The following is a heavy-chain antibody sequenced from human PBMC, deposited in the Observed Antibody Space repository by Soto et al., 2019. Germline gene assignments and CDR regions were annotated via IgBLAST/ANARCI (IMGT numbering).Heavy chain of an antibody. J-gene: IGHJ4*02. D-gene: IGHD5-12*01. Sequence: SETLSLTCSVSSDSMNSGGYYWSWIRQPPGKGLEWIGYIYYSGSTNYNPSLKSRVTISVDTSKNQFSLKLSSVTAADTAVYYCARVREGQMATLYYFDYWGQGTLVTVSS. CDR2: IYYSGST. V-gene: IGHV4-61*08. CDR1: SDSMNSGGYY. CDR3: ARVREGQMATLYYFDY.